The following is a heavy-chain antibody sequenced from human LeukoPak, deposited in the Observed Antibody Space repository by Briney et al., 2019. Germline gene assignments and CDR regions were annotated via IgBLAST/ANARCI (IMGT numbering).Heavy chain of an antibody. V-gene: IGHV3-23*01. CDR1: GFTFSSYA. D-gene: IGHD3-16*01. CDR3: AKDYADYYYYYMDV. CDR2: ISGSGGST. Sequence: GGSLRLSCAASGFTFSSYAMSWVRQAPGKGLEWVSAISGSGGSTYYADSVKGRFTISRDNSKNTLYLQMNSLRAEDTAVYYCAKDYADYYYYYMDVWGKGTTVTVSS. J-gene: IGHJ6*03.